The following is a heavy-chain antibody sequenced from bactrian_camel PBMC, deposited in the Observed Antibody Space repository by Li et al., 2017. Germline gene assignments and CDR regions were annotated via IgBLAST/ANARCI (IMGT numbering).Heavy chain of an antibody. CDR3: VAGRDGGSWPDFGY. D-gene: IGHD6*01. V-gene: IGHV3S53*01. Sequence: HVQLVESGGGLIQPGGSLTLSCVASGDTSTNYCMVWFRQAPGKDREGVAFIDSDGSATYAESVKGRFTISRDNAKNTVYLQKSGLKPEDTAVYYCVAGRDGGSWPDFGYWGQGTQVTVS. J-gene: IGHJ6*01. CDR2: IDSDGSA. CDR1: GDTSTNYC.